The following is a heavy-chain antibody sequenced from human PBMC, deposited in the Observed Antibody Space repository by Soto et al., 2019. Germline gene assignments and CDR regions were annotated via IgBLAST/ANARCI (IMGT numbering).Heavy chain of an antibody. CDR1: RYTFSSYG. J-gene: IGHJ5*02. CDR3: ARDAGSTSNWFDP. V-gene: IGHV1-18*04. Sequence: QVQLVQSGAEVKKPGASVKVSCKAFRYTFSSYGLSWVRQAPGQGLEWMGWISAYNGNTNYSQKLQGRVTMTTDTSTSTAYMELRSLRTDDTDVYYCARDAGSTSNWFDPWGQGTLVTVSS. D-gene: IGHD2-2*01. CDR2: ISAYNGNT.